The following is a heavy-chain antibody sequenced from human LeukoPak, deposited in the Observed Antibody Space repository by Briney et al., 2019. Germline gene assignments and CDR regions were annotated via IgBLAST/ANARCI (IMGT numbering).Heavy chain of an antibody. Sequence: PSETLSLTCTVSGGSISSYYWSWIRQPPGKGLEWIGYIYTSGSTNYNPSLKSRVTISVDTSKNQFSLKLSSVTAADTAVYYCARHAGSSSLRWFDPWGQGTLVTVSS. V-gene: IGHV4-4*09. J-gene: IGHJ5*02. CDR2: IYTSGST. D-gene: IGHD6-6*01. CDR1: GGSISSYY. CDR3: ARHAGSSSLRWFDP.